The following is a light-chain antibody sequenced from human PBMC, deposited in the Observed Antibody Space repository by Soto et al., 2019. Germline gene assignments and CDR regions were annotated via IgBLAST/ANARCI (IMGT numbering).Light chain of an antibody. Sequence: QSALTQPASVSGSPGQSITISCTGTSSDVGGYNYVSWYQQDPGKAPKVMIYDVSKRPSGVSHRFSASKSGNTASLTISGLQADDEADYYCSSYTSSSTYVFGTGTKVTVL. CDR1: SSDVGGYNY. CDR3: SSYTSSSTYV. V-gene: IGLV2-14*01. J-gene: IGLJ1*01. CDR2: DVS.